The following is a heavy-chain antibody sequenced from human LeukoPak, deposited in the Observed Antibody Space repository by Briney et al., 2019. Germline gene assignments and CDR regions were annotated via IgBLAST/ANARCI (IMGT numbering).Heavy chain of an antibody. D-gene: IGHD5-18*01. J-gene: IGHJ3*02. CDR1: GYTFTGYY. Sequence: GASVKVSCKASGYTFTGYYMHRVRQAPGQGLEWMGWINPNSGGTNYAQKFQGRVTMTRDTSISTAYMELSRLRSDDTAVYYCARDRIQLWFGLDAFDIWGQGTMVTVSS. CDR3: ARDRIQLWFGLDAFDI. V-gene: IGHV1-2*02. CDR2: INPNSGGT.